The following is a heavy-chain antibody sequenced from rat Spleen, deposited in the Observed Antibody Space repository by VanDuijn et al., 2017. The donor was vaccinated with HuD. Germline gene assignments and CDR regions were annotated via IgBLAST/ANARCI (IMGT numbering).Heavy chain of an antibody. CDR2: INSAGST. V-gene: IGHV3-3*01. Sequence: EVQLQESGPGLVKPSQSLSLTCSVTGYSITSNYWGWIRKFPGNKLEWMGYINSAGSTNYNPPLKSQISITRDTSKNQFFLQVNSVTTEDTANYYCARRRYDGTYYLYWGQGVMVTVSS. J-gene: IGHJ2*01. CDR1: GYSITSNY. CDR3: ARRRYDGTYYLY. D-gene: IGHD1-12*02.